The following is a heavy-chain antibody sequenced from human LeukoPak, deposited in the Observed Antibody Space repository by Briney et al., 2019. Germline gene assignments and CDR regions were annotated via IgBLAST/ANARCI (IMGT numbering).Heavy chain of an antibody. CDR2: ISWNSGSI. Sequence: GRSLRLSCAASGFTFDDYAMHWVRHAPGKGLEWVSGISWNSGSIGYADSVKGRFTISRDNAKNSLYLQMNSLRAEDTALYYCAKVFYSSSWSGYFDLWGRGTLVTVSS. V-gene: IGHV3-9*01. J-gene: IGHJ2*01. D-gene: IGHD6-13*01. CDR1: GFTFDDYA. CDR3: AKVFYSSSWSGYFDL.